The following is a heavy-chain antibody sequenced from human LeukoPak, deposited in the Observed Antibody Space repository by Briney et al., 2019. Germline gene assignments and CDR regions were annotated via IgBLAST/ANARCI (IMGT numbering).Heavy chain of an antibody. Sequence: GGSLRLSCAASGFTFSSYEMNWVRQAPGKGLEWVSYISSSGSTIYYADSVRGRFTISRDNDKNSLYLQMNSLRAEDTAVYYCAELGITMIGGVWGKGTTVTISS. CDR1: GFTFSSYE. J-gene: IGHJ6*04. D-gene: IGHD3-10*02. CDR2: ISSSGSTI. V-gene: IGHV3-48*03. CDR3: AELGITMIGGV.